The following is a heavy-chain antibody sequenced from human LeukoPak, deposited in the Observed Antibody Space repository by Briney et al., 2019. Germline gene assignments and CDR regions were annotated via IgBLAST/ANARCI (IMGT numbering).Heavy chain of an antibody. J-gene: IGHJ4*02. D-gene: IGHD1-26*01. Sequence: PSETLSLTCTVSGGSISSYYWTWIRQPAGKGLEWIGRIYSSGSTNYNPSLKSRVTMSVDTSKDQFSLKLSSVTAADTAVYYCASYSGSYAYYGYWGQGTLVTVSS. CDR2: IYSSGST. V-gene: IGHV4-4*07. CDR3: ASYSGSYAYYGY. CDR1: GGSISSYY.